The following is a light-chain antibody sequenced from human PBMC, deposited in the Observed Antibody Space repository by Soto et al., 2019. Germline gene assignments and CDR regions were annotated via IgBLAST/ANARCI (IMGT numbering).Light chain of an antibody. CDR1: QSVSSSY. V-gene: IGKV3D-20*02. J-gene: IGKJ5*01. Sequence: EIVLTQSPGTLSLSPGERATLSCRASQSVSSSYLAWCQQKPGQAPRLLIYGASSRATGIPDRFSGSGSGTDFTLTISRLEPEDFAVYYCQQRSNLPPTFGQGTRLEL. CDR2: GAS. CDR3: QQRSNLPPT.